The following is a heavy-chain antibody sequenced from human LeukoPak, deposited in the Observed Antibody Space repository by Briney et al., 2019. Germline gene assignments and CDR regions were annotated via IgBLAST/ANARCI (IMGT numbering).Heavy chain of an antibody. J-gene: IGHJ4*02. CDR1: GSRFTSYW. CDR3: ARPISYTAMVFDY. D-gene: IGHD5-18*01. CDR2: IYPGDSDT. V-gene: IGHV5-51*01. Sequence: GASLKISCKGSGSRFTSYWIGWVRQMPGKGLEWMGIIYPGDSDTRYSPSFQGQVTISADKSISTAYLQWSSLKASDTAMYYCARPISYTAMVFDYWGQGTLVTVSS.